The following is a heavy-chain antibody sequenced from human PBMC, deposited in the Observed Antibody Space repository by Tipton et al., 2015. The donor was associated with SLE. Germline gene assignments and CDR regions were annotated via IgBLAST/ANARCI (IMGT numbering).Heavy chain of an antibody. CDR3: ANDYGGSRGYDNCFDP. CDR1: GGSISSYY. J-gene: IGHJ5*02. CDR2: IYYSGSP. V-gene: IGHV4-59*01. Sequence: TLSLTCTVSGGSISSYYWSWIRQPPGKGLEWIGYIYYSGSPNYNPSLKSRVTISADTSKNQFSLKVSSVTAADSAVYYCANDYGGSRGYDNCFDPWGQGILVTVSS. D-gene: IGHD5-12*01.